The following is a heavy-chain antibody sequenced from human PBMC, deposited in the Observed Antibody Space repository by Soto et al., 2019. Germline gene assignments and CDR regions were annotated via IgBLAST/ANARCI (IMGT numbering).Heavy chain of an antibody. Sequence: QVQLVESGGGLVKPGGSLRLSCGASGFTFSDYYMSWIRQAPGKGLEWVSYISSSGSTIYYADSVKGRFTISRDNAKNSLYLQMYSLRAEDTAVYSCASAVVVVVSRYYYYYGMDVWGQGTTVTVSS. V-gene: IGHV3-11*01. D-gene: IGHD2-15*01. CDR2: ISSSGSTI. CDR3: ASAVVVVVSRYYYYYGMDV. CDR1: GFTFSDYY. J-gene: IGHJ6*02.